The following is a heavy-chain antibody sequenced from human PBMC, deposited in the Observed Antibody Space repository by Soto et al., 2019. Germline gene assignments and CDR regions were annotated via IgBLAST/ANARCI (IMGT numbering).Heavy chain of an antibody. CDR1: GGSFSGYY. CDR3: ARGGVDTAMVTLFSYGMDV. D-gene: IGHD5-18*01. Sequence: SETLSLTCAVYGGSFSGYYWSWIRQPPGKGLEWIGEINHSGSTNYNPSLKSRVTISVDTSKNQFSLKLSSVTAADTAVYYCARGGVDTAMVTLFSYGMDVWGQGTTVTVSS. CDR2: INHSGST. V-gene: IGHV4-34*01. J-gene: IGHJ6*02.